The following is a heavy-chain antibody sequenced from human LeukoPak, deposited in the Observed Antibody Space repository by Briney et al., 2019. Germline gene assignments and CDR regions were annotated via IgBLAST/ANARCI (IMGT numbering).Heavy chain of an antibody. CDR2: IIPIFGTA. CDR3: ARALVDTAMVGLYYFDY. J-gene: IGHJ4*02. Sequence: GSSVKVSCKASGGTFSSYAISWVRQAPGQGLEWMGGIIPIFGTANYAQKFQGRVTITADESTSTAYMELSSLRSEDTAVYYCARALVDTAMVGLYYFDYWGQGTLVTVSS. D-gene: IGHD5-18*01. CDR1: GGTFSSYA. V-gene: IGHV1-69*01.